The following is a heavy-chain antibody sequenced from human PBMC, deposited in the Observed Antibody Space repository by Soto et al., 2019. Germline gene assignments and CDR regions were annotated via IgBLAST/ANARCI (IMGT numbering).Heavy chain of an antibody. CDR2: IIPIFGTA. Sequence: QVQLVQSGAEVKKPGSSVKVSCKASGGTFSSYAISWVRQAPGQGLEWMGGIIPIFGTANYAQKFQGRVTITADESTSTAYMELSSLRSEDTAVYYCARGRLLWFGELFRIDAFDIWRQGTMVTVSS. CDR1: GGTFSSYA. D-gene: IGHD3-10*01. CDR3: ARGRLLWFGELFRIDAFDI. V-gene: IGHV1-69*01. J-gene: IGHJ3*02.